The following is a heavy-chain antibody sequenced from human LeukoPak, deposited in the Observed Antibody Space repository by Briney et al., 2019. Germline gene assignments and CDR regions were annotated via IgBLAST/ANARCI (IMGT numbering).Heavy chain of an antibody. Sequence: SETLSLTSAVYRGSLIGYYWSSIPPPPEKGLECIGEINHSGGTNYNPSPQSRVTISVHKSKNQLPRNLRSIAAAPTSVHYFSGGEDWGTSGYYGLWGQGTLVTVSS. CDR1: RGSLIGYY. D-gene: IGHD3-22*01. CDR3: SGGEDWGTSGYYGL. CDR2: INHSGGT. J-gene: IGHJ4*02. V-gene: IGHV4-34*01.